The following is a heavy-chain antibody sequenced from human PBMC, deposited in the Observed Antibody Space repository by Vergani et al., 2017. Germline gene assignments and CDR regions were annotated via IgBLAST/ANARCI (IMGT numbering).Heavy chain of an antibody. CDR3: ASGGHGSENGGALQL. CDR1: GYSITIFW. CDR2: IDPGDSEV. J-gene: IGHJ3*01. Sequence: EVQLVQSGAEVKKRGESLNISCQGSGYSITIFWIGWVRQRPGGGLEWMGIIDPGDSEVKSNPTFRGQVIFSVDTSVNTAYLQWRSLQASDTDTCFCASGGHGSENGGALQLWGQGTNITVSS. D-gene: IGHD3-10*01. V-gene: IGHV5-51*03.